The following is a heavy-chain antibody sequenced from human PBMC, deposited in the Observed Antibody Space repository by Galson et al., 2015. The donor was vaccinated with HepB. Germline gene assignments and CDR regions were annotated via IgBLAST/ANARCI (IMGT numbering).Heavy chain of an antibody. J-gene: IGHJ6*02. D-gene: IGHD6-19*01. V-gene: IGHV1-69*13. CDR1: GGTFSSYA. CDR2: IIPIFGTA. CDR3: ARDLGSSGWYAYYGMDV. Sequence: SVKVSCKASGGTFSSYAISWVRQAPGQGLEWMGGIIPIFGTANYAQKFQGRVTITADESTSTAYMELSSLRSEDTAVYYCARDLGSSGWYAYYGMDVWGQGTTVTVSS.